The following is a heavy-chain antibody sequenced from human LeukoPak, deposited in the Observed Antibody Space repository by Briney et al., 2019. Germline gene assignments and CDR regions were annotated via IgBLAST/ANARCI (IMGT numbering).Heavy chain of an antibody. J-gene: IGHJ4*02. V-gene: IGHV3-21*01. CDR2: ISSSSSYI. CDR3: ARDRVTRIAARPIDY. CDR1: GFTFSSYS. D-gene: IGHD6-6*01. Sequence: GGSLRLSCAASGFTFSSYSMNWVRQAPGKGLEWVSSISSSSSYIYYADSVKGRFTISRDNAKNSLYLQMNSLRAEDTAVYYCARDRVTRIAARPIDYWGQGTLVTVSS.